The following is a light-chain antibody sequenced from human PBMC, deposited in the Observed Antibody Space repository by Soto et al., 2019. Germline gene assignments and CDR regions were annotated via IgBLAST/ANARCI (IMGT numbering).Light chain of an antibody. J-gene: IGKJ4*01. Sequence: GDRVTNTCRASQGMTTYLARFQQKPGKVPKFVIYGASTLQSGVATRFGGSGSGTEFTLTISSLQPEDFATYYCQQYDSYSLTFGGGTRVEIK. CDR1: QGMTTY. CDR2: GAS. CDR3: QQYDSYSLT. V-gene: IGKV1-27*01.